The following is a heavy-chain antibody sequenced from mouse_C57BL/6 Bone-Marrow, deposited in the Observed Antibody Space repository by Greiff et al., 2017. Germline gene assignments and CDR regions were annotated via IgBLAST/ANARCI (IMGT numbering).Heavy chain of an antibody. CDR3: AQLRLPSFAY. CDR1: GYAFTNYL. V-gene: IGHV1-54*01. Sequence: QVQLQQSGAELVRPGTSVKVSCKASGYAFTNYLIEWVKQRPGQGLEWIGVINPGSGGTNYNEKFKGKATLTADKSSSTAYMQLSRLTSEDSAVYFCAQLRLPSFAYWGQGTLVTVSA. D-gene: IGHD3-2*02. J-gene: IGHJ3*01. CDR2: INPGSGGT.